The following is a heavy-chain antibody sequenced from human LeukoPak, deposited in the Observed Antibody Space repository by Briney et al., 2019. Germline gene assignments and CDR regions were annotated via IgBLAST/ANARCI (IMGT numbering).Heavy chain of an antibody. CDR3: AREYSSSKNDAFDI. CDR1: GGSISSYY. CDR2: IYYSGST. V-gene: IGHV4-59*01. J-gene: IGHJ3*02. Sequence: PSETLSLTCTVSGGSISSYYWSWIRQPPGKGLEWIGYIYYSGSTNYNPSLKSRVTISVDTSKNQFSLKLSSVTAADTAVYYCAREYSSSKNDAFDIWGQGTMVTVSS. D-gene: IGHD6-6*01.